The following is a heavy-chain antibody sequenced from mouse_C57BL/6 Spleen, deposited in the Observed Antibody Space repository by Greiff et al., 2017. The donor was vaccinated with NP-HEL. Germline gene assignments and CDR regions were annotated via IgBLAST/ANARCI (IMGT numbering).Heavy chain of an antibody. D-gene: IGHD1-1*01. V-gene: IGHV1-85*01. CDR2: IYPRDGST. Sequence: LVESGPELVKPGASVKLSCKASGYTFTSYDINWVKQRPGQGLEWIGWIYPRDGSTKYNEKFKGKATLTVDTSSSTAYMELHSLTSEDSAVYFCARSPPDYYGSSHYAMDYWGQGTSVTVSS. CDR3: ARSPPDYYGSSHYAMDY. CDR1: GYTFTSYD. J-gene: IGHJ4*01.